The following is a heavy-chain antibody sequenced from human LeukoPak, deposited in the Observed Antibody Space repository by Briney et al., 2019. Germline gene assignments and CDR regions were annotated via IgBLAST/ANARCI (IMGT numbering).Heavy chain of an antibody. Sequence: KTGGSLRLSCAASGFTFSSYSMNWVRQAPGKGLEWVSSISTGSSYIYYADSVKGRFTISRDNAKNSLYLQMNSLRAEDTAVYYCAKVAYSSGQVDYWGQGTLVTVSS. J-gene: IGHJ4*02. CDR2: ISTGSSYI. D-gene: IGHD6-19*01. CDR3: AKVAYSSGQVDY. CDR1: GFTFSSYS. V-gene: IGHV3-21*01.